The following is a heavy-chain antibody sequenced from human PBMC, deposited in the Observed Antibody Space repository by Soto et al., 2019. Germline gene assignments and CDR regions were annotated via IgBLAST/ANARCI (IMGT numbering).Heavy chain of an antibody. CDR2: IIPIFGTA. CDR1: GGTFSSYA. D-gene: IGHD4-4*01. V-gene: IGHV1-69*13. Sequence: AAVKVSCKASGGTFSSYAISWVRQAPGQGLEWMGGIIPIFGTANYAQKFQGRVTITADESTSTAYMELSSLRSEDTAVYYCATYNDYTKVRHAGYGMDVWGQGTTVTVSS. CDR3: ATYNDYTKVRHAGYGMDV. J-gene: IGHJ6*02.